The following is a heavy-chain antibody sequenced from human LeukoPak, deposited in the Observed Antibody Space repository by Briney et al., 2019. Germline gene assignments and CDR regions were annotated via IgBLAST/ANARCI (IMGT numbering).Heavy chain of an antibody. J-gene: IGHJ4*01. Sequence: ERSLKLASELSALTCTQYWKNWVRPAPEKVPEWVASKRQDGSEKTYVDSVMGRFTISREDTKNSLSLQLNGLRAEDTAVYYCARDGTAAGLYFDLWGQGTLVTVSS. V-gene: IGHV3-7*01. CDR2: KRQDGSEK. D-gene: IGHD6-13*01. CDR1: ALTCTQYW. CDR3: ARDGTAAGLYFDL.